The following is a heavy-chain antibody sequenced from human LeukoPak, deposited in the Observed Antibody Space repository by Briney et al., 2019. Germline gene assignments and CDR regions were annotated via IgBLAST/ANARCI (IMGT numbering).Heavy chain of an antibody. J-gene: IGHJ4*02. Sequence: SVKVSCKASGGTFSSYAISWVRQAPGQGLEWMGGIIPIFGTANYAQKFQGRVTITADESTSIAYMELSSLRSEDTAVYYCAREGAVAGTLDYWGQGTLVTVSS. CDR1: GGTFSSYA. V-gene: IGHV1-69*13. CDR2: IIPIFGTA. D-gene: IGHD6-19*01. CDR3: AREGAVAGTLDY.